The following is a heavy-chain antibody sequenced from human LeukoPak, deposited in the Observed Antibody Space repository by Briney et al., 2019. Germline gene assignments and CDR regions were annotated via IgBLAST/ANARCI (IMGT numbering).Heavy chain of an antibody. J-gene: IGHJ3*02. CDR1: GYSFTNYW. V-gene: IGHV5-51*01. CDR2: IFPGDSNT. Sequence: GESLKISCKGSGYSFTNYWIGWVRQMPGKGLEWMRIIFPGDSNTIYSPSFQGQVTISADKSISTAYLQWSSLKASDTAMYYCARMSAFDIWGQGTMVTVSS. CDR3: ARMSAFDI.